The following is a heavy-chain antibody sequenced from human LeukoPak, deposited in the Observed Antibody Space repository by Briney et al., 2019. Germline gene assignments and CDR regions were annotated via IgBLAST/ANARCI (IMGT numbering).Heavy chain of an antibody. CDR1: GGSFSGYY. J-gene: IGHJ4*02. CDR2: INHSGST. CDR3: ASSTNYYDSSGPTWSY. Sequence: SETLSLTCAVYGGSFSGYYWCWIRQPPGKGLEWIGEINHSGSTNYNPSLKSRVTISVDTSKNQFPLKLSSVTAADTAVYYCASSTNYYDSSGPTWSYWGQGTLVTVSS. V-gene: IGHV4-34*01. D-gene: IGHD3-22*01.